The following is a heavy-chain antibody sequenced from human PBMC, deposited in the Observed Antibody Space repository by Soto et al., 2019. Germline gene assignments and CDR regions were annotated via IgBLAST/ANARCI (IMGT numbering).Heavy chain of an antibody. V-gene: IGHV1-69*01. CDR1: RVAFSKFI. CDR2: IIPIFGTA. Sequence: QAQLEQSGGEVKKPGSSVKVSCKASRVAFSKFIVTWVRQAPGLGLEWVGGIIPIFGTANYAQEFQGRVTITADESTSTSYMEVKNLRSEDTAVYYCAKVRYSSPMGYYYGMDVWGQGTTVTVSS. D-gene: IGHD6-19*01. J-gene: IGHJ6*02. CDR3: AKVRYSSPMGYYYGMDV.